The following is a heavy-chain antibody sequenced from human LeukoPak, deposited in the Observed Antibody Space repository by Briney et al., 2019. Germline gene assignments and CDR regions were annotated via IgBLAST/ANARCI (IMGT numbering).Heavy chain of an antibody. D-gene: IGHD3-10*01. V-gene: IGHV4-59*01. CDR1: GGSISSYY. J-gene: IGHJ4*02. CDR3: ARNYGSGSLGFDY. CDR2: IYYSGST. Sequence: SETLSLTCTLSGGSISSYYWSWMPQPPGKGLEWRGYIYYSGSTNYNPSLKSRVTISVDTSKNQFSLKLSSVTAADTAVYYCARNYGSGSLGFDYWGQGTLVTVSS.